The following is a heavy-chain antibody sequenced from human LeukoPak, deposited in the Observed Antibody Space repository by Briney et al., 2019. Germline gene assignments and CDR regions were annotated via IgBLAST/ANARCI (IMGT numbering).Heavy chain of an antibody. CDR2: ISSSGYYI. CDR1: GFTFSNYN. CDR3: TRDFGHWELNGGYYFDY. Sequence: PGGSLRLSCAASGFTFSNYNMNWVRQAPGKGLEWVSSISSSGYYISYADSVKGRFTISRDNAKNSLYLQMNSLRAEDTAVYYCTRDFGHWELNGGYYFDYWGQGTLVTVSS. D-gene: IGHD1-26*01. J-gene: IGHJ4*02. V-gene: IGHV3-21*01.